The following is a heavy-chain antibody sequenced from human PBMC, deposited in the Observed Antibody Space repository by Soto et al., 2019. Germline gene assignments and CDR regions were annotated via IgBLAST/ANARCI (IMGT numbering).Heavy chain of an antibody. CDR3: ARSVFP. V-gene: IGHV4-31*03. J-gene: IGHJ5*02. Sequence: QVQLQESGPGLVKPSQTLSLTCTVSGGSISSGGYYWSWIRQHPGKGLEWIGYIYYSGSTYYNPSXXSXXTTSVDTPKKQFPLTLSSVTAADTAVYYCARSVFPWGQGTLVTVSS. CDR2: IYYSGST. CDR1: GGSISSGGYY.